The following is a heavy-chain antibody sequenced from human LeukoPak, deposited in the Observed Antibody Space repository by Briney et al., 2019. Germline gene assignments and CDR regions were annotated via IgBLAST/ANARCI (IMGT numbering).Heavy chain of an antibody. CDR3: ARGSYSGSYHDAFDI. J-gene: IGHJ3*02. Sequence: ASVKVSCKASGYTFTGYYMHWVRQAPGQGLEGMGRINPNRGGTNYAQKFQGRVTMTRDTSISTAYMELSRLRSDDTAVYYCARGSYSGSYHDAFDIWGQGTMVPVSS. D-gene: IGHD1-26*01. CDR1: GYTFTGYY. CDR2: INPNRGGT. V-gene: IGHV1-2*06.